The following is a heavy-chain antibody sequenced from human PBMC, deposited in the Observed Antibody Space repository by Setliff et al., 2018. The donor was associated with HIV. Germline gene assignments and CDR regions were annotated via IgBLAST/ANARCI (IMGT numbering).Heavy chain of an antibody. CDR3: ARGGVAVGDMTPSDY. CDR2: ISTYNGNT. J-gene: IGHJ4*02. Sequence: ASVKVSCKASGYTFTSYGITWVRQAPGQGLEWLGWISTYNGNTNYAQKFQGRVTMTTDTSTSTAYMDLRSLRSDDTAVYYCARGGVAVGDMTPSDYWGQGTLVTVSS. CDR1: GYTFTSYG. V-gene: IGHV1-18*01. D-gene: IGHD6-19*01.